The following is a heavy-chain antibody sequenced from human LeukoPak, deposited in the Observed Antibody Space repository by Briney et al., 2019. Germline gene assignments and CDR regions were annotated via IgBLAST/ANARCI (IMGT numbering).Heavy chain of an antibody. V-gene: IGHV1-2*02. CDR2: INPNSVGT. CDR3: ASGDVEATIPGAFDI. Sequence: GASVKASCKASGYTFTGYYMHWVRQAPGQGLEWMGWINPNSVGTNYAQKFQGRVTMTRDTSISTAYMELSRLRSDDTAVYYCASGDVEATIPGAFDIWGQGIMVTVSS. J-gene: IGHJ3*02. D-gene: IGHD5-12*01. CDR1: GYTFTGYY.